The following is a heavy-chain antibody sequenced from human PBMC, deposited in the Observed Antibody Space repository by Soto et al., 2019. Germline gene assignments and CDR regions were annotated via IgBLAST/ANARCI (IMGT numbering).Heavy chain of an antibody. CDR1: GGSFRGYY. CDR2: INHSGST. D-gene: IGHD6-13*01. Sequence: PSETLSLTCAVYGGSFRGYYWRWIRQPPGKGLEWIGEINHSGSTNYNPSLKSRVTISVDTSKNQFSLKLSSVTAADMAVYYCARKRWAAAGYGMDVWGQGTTVTVSS. CDR3: ARKRWAAAGYGMDV. V-gene: IGHV4-34*01. J-gene: IGHJ6*02.